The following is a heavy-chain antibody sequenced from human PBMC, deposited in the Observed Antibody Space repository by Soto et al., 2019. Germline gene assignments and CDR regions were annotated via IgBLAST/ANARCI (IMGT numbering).Heavy chain of an antibody. CDR2: MNPNSGNT. V-gene: IGHV1-8*01. J-gene: IGHJ4*02. Sequence: QVQLVQSGAEVKKPGASVKVSCKASGYTFTSYDINWVRQATGQGLEGMGWMNPNSGNTGYAQKFQGRVTMTRNTSIITAYMELSSLRSEDTAVYYCARERRSGWYVDYWGQGTLVTVSS. CDR1: GYTFTSYD. CDR3: ARERRSGWYVDY. D-gene: IGHD6-19*01.